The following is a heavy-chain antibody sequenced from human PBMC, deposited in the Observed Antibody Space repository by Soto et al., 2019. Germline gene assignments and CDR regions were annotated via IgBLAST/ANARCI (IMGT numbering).Heavy chain of an antibody. J-gene: IGHJ4*02. D-gene: IGHD2-15*01. CDR2: IYWDDDK. CDR1: GFSLTTTRMG. V-gene: IGHV2-5*02. Sequence: QITLKESGPPLVRPAQTLTLTCAFSGFSLTTTRMGVAWIRQPPGKALEWLALIYWDDDKRYSPSLKNRLTVSKDTSTNRVVLSITNISPDDTGTYFCAHAGDFDLLSFDRWRPGTLVTVSS. CDR3: AHAGDFDLLSFDR.